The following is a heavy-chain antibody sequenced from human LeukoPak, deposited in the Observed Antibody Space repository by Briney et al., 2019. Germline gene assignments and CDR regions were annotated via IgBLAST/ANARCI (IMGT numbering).Heavy chain of an antibody. J-gene: IGHJ4*02. CDR2: INTNTGNP. CDR1: GYTFTSYG. V-gene: IGHV7-4-1*02. D-gene: IGHD4-17*01. Sequence: ASVKVSCKASGYTFTSYGISWVRQAPGQGLEWMGWINTNTGNPTYAQGFTGRFVFSLDTSVSTAYLQISSLKAEDTAVYYCARDYDYGDRGHFDYWGQGTLVTVSS. CDR3: ARDYDYGDRGHFDY.